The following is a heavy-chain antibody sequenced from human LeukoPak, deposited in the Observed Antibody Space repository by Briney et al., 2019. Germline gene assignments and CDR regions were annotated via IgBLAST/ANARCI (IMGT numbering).Heavy chain of an antibody. CDR2: ISYDGSNK. CDR1: GFTFSSYA. V-gene: IGHV3-30-3*01. J-gene: IGHJ4*02. CDR3: ASELSDY. Sequence: GGSLRLSCAASGFTFSSYAMHWVRQAPGKGLEWVAVISYDGSNKYYADSVKGRFTISRDNSKNTLYLQMNSLRAEDTAVYYCASELSDYWGQGTLVTVSS.